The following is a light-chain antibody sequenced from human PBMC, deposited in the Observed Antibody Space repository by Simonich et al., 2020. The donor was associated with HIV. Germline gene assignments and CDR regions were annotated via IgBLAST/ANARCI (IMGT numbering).Light chain of an antibody. CDR2: VVS. CDR3: SSYTSSSTWV. V-gene: IGLV2-14*01. CDR1: SSDVGGYNS. Sequence: QSALTQPASVSGSPGQSITISCTGTSSDVGGYNSVSWYQQHPGKAPNLMIYVVSNRPSGVSNRFSGSKSGNTASLTISGLQAEDEADYYCSSYTSSSTWVFGGGTKLTVL. J-gene: IGLJ3*02.